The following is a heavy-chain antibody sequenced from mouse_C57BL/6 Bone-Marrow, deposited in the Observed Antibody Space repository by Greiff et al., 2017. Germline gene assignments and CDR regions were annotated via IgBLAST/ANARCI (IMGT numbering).Heavy chain of an antibody. V-gene: IGHV1-81*01. CDR3: AREGVTLVYYYAMDY. CDR1: GYTFTSYG. CDR2: IYPRSGYT. Sequence: VQLQQSGAELARPGASVKLSCTASGYTFTSYGISWVKQRTGQGLEWIGEIYPRSGYTYYNEKFKGKATLTADKSSSTAYMELRSLTSEDSAVYFCAREGVTLVYYYAMDYWGQGTSVTVSS. J-gene: IGHJ4*01. D-gene: IGHD2-5*01.